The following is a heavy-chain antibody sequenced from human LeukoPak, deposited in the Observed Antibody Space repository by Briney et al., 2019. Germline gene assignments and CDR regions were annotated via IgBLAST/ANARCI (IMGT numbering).Heavy chain of an antibody. V-gene: IGHV3-15*01. D-gene: IGHD3-3*01. CDR1: GFTFSNAW. J-gene: IGHJ4*02. CDR2: IKSKTDGGTT. CDR3: TTGAYYDFWSGGIDY. Sequence: PGGSLRLSCAASGFTFSNAWMSWVRQAPGKGLELDGRIKSKTDGGTTDYAAPVKGRFTISRDDSKNTLYLQMNSLKTEDTAVYYCTTGAYYDFWSGGIDYWGQGTLVTVSS.